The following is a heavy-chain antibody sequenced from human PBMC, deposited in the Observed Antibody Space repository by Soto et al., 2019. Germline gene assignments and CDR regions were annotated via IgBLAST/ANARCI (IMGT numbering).Heavy chain of an antibody. D-gene: IGHD3-22*01. J-gene: IGHJ6*02. Sequence: ASVKVSCKASGYTCTIYGISGVLQSPLRWREGMGWISAYNGNTNYAQKLQGRVTMTTDTSTSTAYMELRSLRSDDTAVYYCARDRLYYDSSGYYFIYYYGMDVWGQGTTVTVSS. CDR1: GYTCTIYG. V-gene: IGHV1-18*01. CDR2: ISAYNGNT. CDR3: ARDRLYYDSSGYYFIYYYGMDV.